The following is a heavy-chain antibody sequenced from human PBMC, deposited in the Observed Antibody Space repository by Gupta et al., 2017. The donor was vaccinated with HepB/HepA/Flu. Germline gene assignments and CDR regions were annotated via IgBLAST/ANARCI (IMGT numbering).Heavy chain of an antibody. V-gene: IGHV1-2*04. CDR2: INPNSGGT. D-gene: IGHD6-13*01. J-gene: IGHJ6*02. Sequence: QVQLVQSGAEVKKPGASVTVSCKASAYTFTVYYMHWVRQAPGQGLEWMGWINPNSGGTNYAKKFQGWGTMTRDTSISTAYRELSRLRSEDTAVYDCARDRQQLWGHKPWSSMDVWGQGTTVTVSS. CDR3: ARDRQQLWGHKPWSSMDV. CDR1: AYTFTVYY.